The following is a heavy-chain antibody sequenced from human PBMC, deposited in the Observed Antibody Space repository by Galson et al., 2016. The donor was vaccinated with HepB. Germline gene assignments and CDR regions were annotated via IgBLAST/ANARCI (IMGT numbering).Heavy chain of an antibody. CDR3: ARARSDAVDWYFDL. D-gene: IGHD2-21*01. V-gene: IGHV3-9*01. CDR2: ISWNSANI. Sequence: SLRLSCAASGFSLYDHAMYWVRQGPGKGLEWVSGISWNSANIGYADSVKGRFTISRDNAENSLYLQMNNLRSEDTALYYCARARSDAVDWYFDLWGRGTLVTVSS. J-gene: IGHJ2*01. CDR1: GFSLYDHA.